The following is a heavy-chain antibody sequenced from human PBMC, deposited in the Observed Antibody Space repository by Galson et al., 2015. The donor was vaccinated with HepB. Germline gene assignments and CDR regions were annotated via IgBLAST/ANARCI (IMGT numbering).Heavy chain of an antibody. Sequence: QSGAEVKKPGESLKISCKGSGYSFTTYWISWVRQMPGKGLEWMGRIDPSDSYIYYSPSFQGHVSISVDKAITTVYLQWSSLKASDTAMYYCARHRGIGELVWEHWGQGTLVTVSS. CDR3: ARHRGIGELVWEH. J-gene: IGHJ1*01. D-gene: IGHD3-10*01. V-gene: IGHV5-10-1*01. CDR2: IDPSDSYI. CDR1: GYSFTTYW.